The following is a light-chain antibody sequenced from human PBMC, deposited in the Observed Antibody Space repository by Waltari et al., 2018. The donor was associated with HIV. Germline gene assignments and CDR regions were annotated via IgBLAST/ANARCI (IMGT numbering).Light chain of an antibody. CDR1: NSHIGSNT. J-gene: IGLJ2*01. CDR2: NNY. Sequence: QSVLTQPPSASGTPGQRVTIACYGSNSHIGSNTVNWYKQVPGTAPKLLIYNNYERPSGVPDRFSGSKSGSSASLAISGLQSEDDGDYYCAAWDGSLLGVLFGGGTKLTVL. CDR3: AAWDGSLLGVL. V-gene: IGLV1-44*01.